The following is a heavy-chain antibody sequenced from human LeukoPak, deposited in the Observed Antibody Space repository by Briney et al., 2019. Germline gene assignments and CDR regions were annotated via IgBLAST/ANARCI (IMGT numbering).Heavy chain of an antibody. D-gene: IGHD2-15*01. CDR1: GYTFGVYW. CDR3: ARGVLLQGRGAFDI. CDR2: INPNSGGT. V-gene: IGHV1-2*02. J-gene: IGHJ3*02. Sequence: ASVKVSCKASGYTFGVYWIHWVRLVPGQGLEWMGWINPNSGGTNFAQKFQGRVTMTRDTSITTVYMELSGLNSDDTAIYYCARGVLLQGRGAFDIWGQGTMLTVSS.